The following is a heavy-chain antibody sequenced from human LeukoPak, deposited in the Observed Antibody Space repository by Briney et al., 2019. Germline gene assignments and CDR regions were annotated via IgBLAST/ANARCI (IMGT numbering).Heavy chain of an antibody. CDR1: GGTFSSYA. CDR2: IIPIFGTA. CDR3: ARDLAGYSSSWPPGGYYYYYMDV. D-gene: IGHD6-13*01. Sequence: GSSVKVSCKASGGTFSSYAISWVRQAPGQGLEWMGGIIPIFGTANYAQKFQGRVTITAGESTSTAYMELSSLRSEDTAVYYCARDLAGYSSSWPPGGYYYYYMDVWGKGTTVTVSS. V-gene: IGHV1-69*01. J-gene: IGHJ6*03.